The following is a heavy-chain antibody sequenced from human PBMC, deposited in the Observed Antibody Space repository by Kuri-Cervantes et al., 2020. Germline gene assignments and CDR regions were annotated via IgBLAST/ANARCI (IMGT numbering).Heavy chain of an antibody. V-gene: IGHV3-74*01. J-gene: IGHJ4*02. D-gene: IGHD3-10*01. Sequence: LSLTCAASGFTFSSYSMNWVRQAPGKGLVWVSRINSDGSSTSYADSVKGRFTISRDNAKNTLYLQMNSLRAEDTAVYYCARDGEVWFGEYYFDYWGQGTLVTVSS. CDR3: ARDGEVWFGEYYFDY. CDR1: GFTFSSYS. CDR2: INSDGSST.